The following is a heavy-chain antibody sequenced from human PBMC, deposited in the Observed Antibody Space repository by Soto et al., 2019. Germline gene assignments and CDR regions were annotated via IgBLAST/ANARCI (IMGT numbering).Heavy chain of an antibody. V-gene: IGHV1-58*01. Sequence: SVKVSCKASGFTFTSSAVQWVRQARGQRLEWIGWIVVGSGNTNYAQKFQERVTITRDMSTSTAYMELSSLRSEDTAVYYCAADFGDYYDSSGYYPSGMDVWGQGTTVTVS. CDR2: IVVGSGNT. CDR1: GFTFTSSA. CDR3: AADFGDYYDSSGYYPSGMDV. J-gene: IGHJ6*02. D-gene: IGHD3-22*01.